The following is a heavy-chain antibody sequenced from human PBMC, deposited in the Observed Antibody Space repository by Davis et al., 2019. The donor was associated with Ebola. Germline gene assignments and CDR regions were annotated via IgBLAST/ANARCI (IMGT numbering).Heavy chain of an antibody. CDR2: IRDDSTTR. V-gene: IGHV3-30*02. Sequence: PGGSLRLSCETSGFTFRNYGFQWVRQAPGRGLEWVAFIRDDSTTRYYGDSVEGRFIISRDNSKNTLYLQMNSLRAEDTAVYYCASLGAGRYYYYYYMDVWGKGTTVTASS. CDR1: GFTFRNYG. D-gene: IGHD3-16*01. J-gene: IGHJ6*03. CDR3: ASLGAGRYYYYYYMDV.